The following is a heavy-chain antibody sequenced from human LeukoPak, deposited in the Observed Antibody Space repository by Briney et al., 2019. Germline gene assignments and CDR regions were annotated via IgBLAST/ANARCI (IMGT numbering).Heavy chain of an antibody. D-gene: IGHD6-13*01. Sequence: QSGGSLRLSCAASGFTVSSNYMTWVRQAPGKGLEWVPVLYSGGTTYYADSVKGRFTISRDNSKNTLYLQMNSLRAEDTAVYYCARAPRMVHFDYWGQGTLVTVSS. CDR3: ARAPRMVHFDY. CDR2: LYSGGTT. CDR1: GFTVSSNY. J-gene: IGHJ4*02. V-gene: IGHV3-53*01.